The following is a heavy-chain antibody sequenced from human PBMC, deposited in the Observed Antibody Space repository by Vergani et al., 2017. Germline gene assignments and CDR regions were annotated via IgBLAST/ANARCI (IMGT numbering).Heavy chain of an antibody. CDR3: AKDRSFVGYSNYEVAFDI. J-gene: IGHJ3*02. CDR2: ISGSGGST. CDR1: GFTFDDYA. D-gene: IGHD4-11*01. V-gene: IGHV3-23*04. Sequence: EVQLVESGGGLVQPGRSLRLSCAASGFTFDDYAMHWVRQAPGKGLEWVSGISGSGGSTYYADSVKGRFTISRDNSKNTLYLQMNSLRAEDTAVYYCAKDRSFVGYSNYEVAFDIWGQGTMVTVSS.